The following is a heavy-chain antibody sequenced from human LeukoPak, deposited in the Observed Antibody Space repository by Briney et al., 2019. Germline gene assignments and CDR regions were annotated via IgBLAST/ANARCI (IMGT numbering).Heavy chain of an antibody. CDR1: GFAFSNAW. Sequence: GGSLRLSCATSGFAFSNAWMSWVRQAPGKGLEWVGRIKSKTDGGTTDYAAPVKDRFTISRDDSKNTLYLQMNSLKIEDTAVYYCSIVGATSSGYWGQGTLVTVSS. CDR3: SIVGATSSGY. CDR2: IKSKTDGGTT. J-gene: IGHJ4*02. D-gene: IGHD1-26*01. V-gene: IGHV3-15*01.